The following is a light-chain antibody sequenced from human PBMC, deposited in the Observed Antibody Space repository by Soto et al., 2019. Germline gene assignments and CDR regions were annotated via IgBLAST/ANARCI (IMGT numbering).Light chain of an antibody. J-gene: IGKJ1*01. V-gene: IGKV3-20*01. CDR1: QSVSSSY. CDR3: QQYWA. CDR2: GAS. Sequence: EIVLTQSPGTLSLSPGERATLSCRASQSVSSSYLAWYQQKPGQAPRLFIYGASNRATGIPDRFSGSGSGTDFTLTISRLEPEDFAVYYCQQYWAFGQGTKVEIK.